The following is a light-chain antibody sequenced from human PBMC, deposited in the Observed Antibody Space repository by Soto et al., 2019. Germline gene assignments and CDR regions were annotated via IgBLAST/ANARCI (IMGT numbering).Light chain of an antibody. V-gene: IGLV2-23*01. Sequence: QSVLTQPASVSGSPGQSITISCIGTSSDVGSYDLVSWYQQYPGKAPKLMIYEATKRPSGVSNRFSGSKSGNTASLTISGLQADDEADYYCCAYTSGATLVFGGGTKLTVL. CDR3: CAYTSGATLV. J-gene: IGLJ3*02. CDR2: EAT. CDR1: SSDVGSYDL.